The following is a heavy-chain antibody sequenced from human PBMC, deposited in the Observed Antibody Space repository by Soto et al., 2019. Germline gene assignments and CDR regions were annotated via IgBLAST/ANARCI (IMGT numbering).Heavy chain of an antibody. CDR2: IYYSGST. J-gene: IGHJ4*02. Sequence: QVQLQESGPGLVKPSETLSLTYTVSGGSISSYYWSWIRQPPGKGLEWIGYIYYSGSTNYNPSLKSRVTISVDTSKNQFSLKLSSVTAADTAVYYCARVAGQLVREVDYWGQGTLVTVSS. CDR3: ARVAGQLVREVDY. D-gene: IGHD6-6*01. CDR1: GGSISSYY. V-gene: IGHV4-59*01.